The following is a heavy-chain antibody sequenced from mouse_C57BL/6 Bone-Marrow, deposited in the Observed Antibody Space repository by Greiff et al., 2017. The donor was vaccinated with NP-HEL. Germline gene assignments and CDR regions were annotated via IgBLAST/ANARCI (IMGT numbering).Heavy chain of an antibody. J-gene: IGHJ4*01. V-gene: IGHV1-39*01. Sequence: EVQLQQSGPELVKPGASVKISCKASGYSFTDYNMNWVKQSNGKSLEWIGVINPNYGTTSYNQKFKGKATLTVDQSSSTAYMQLNSLTSEDSAVYYCAREFITTVVAPYYYAMDYWGQGTSVTVSS. CDR1: GYSFTDYN. CDR3: AREFITTVVAPYYYAMDY. D-gene: IGHD1-1*01. CDR2: INPNYGTT.